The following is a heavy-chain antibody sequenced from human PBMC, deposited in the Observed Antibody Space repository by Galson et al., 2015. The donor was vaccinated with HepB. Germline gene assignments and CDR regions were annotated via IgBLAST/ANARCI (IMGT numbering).Heavy chain of an antibody. V-gene: IGHV4-39*01. CDR2: AHSSGVT. CDR3: VRALGGSYFYGMDV. J-gene: IGHJ6*02. CDR1: GASISITTFY. Sequence: SETLSLTCSVSGASISITTFYRVWIRQTPVKGLEWIGNAHSSGVTYYNPSLNNRVTISGDTAKNQFSLRVRSVTAADTAVYYCVRALGGSYFYGMDVWGQGTTVIVSS.